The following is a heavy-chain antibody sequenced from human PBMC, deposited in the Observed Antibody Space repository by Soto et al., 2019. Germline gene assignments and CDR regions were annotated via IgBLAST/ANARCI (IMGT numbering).Heavy chain of an antibody. CDR3: ARESEDLTSNFDY. CDR1: GFTFTRYS. V-gene: IGHV3-21*06. J-gene: IGHJ4*02. CDR2: ISSTTNYI. Sequence: SGGSLRLSCAASGFTFTRYSMNWVRQAPGKGLEWVSSISSTTNYIYYGDSMKGRFTFSRDNAKNSLYLEMNSLRAEDTAVYYCARESEDLTSNFDYWGQGTLVTVSS.